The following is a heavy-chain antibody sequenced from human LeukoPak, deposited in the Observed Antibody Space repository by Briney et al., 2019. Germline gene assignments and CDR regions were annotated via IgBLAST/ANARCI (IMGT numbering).Heavy chain of an antibody. D-gene: IGHD3-16*02. V-gene: IGHV5-51*01. CDR2: IYPGDSDT. CDR1: GYSFPNYW. Sequence: GESLKISFKGSGYSFPNYWIGWVRPMPGKGLEWMGIIYPGDSDTTYKPSFQGQVTISADKSISTAYLQWSSLKASDTAMYYCARSRAEKVPVWGSYRHHDAFDIWGQGTRVTVSS. CDR3: ARSRAEKVPVWGSYRHHDAFDI. J-gene: IGHJ3*02.